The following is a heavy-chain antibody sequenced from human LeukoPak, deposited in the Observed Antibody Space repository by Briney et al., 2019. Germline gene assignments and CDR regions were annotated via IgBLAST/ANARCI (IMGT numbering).Heavy chain of an antibody. J-gene: IGHJ5*02. CDR2: TRNKANSYTT. D-gene: IGHD1-26*01. CDR1: GFILSDHY. Sequence: PGGSLRLSCAASGFILSDHYIDWVRQAPGEGLVWVGRTRNKANSYTTEYAASVKGRFTISRDDPKNLLYLQMNSLKSEDTAVYYCGRSGRYRPSDLWGQGTLVTVSS. V-gene: IGHV3-72*01. CDR3: GRSGRYRPSDL.